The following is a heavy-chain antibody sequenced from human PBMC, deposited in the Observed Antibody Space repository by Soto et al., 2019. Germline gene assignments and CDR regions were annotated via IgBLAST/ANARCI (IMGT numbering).Heavy chain of an antibody. CDR1: GGTFSSYA. D-gene: IGHD4-17*01. J-gene: IGHJ4*02. Sequence: QVQLVQSGAEVKKPGSSVKVSCKASGGTFSSYAISWLRQAPGQGLEWMGGIIPIFGTANYAQKFQGRVTITADEATSTAYMELSSLRSEDPAVYYCASWADYGDYLFDYWGQGTLVTVSS. V-gene: IGHV1-69*01. CDR2: IIPIFGTA. CDR3: ASWADYGDYLFDY.